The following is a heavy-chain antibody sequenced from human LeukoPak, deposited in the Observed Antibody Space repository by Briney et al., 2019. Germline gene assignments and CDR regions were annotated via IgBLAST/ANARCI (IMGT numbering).Heavy chain of an antibody. J-gene: IGHJ4*02. D-gene: IGHD5-18*01. V-gene: IGHV3-30*03. CDR1: GFTFSSYG. Sequence: GGSLRLSCAASGFTFSSYGMHWVRQAPGKGLEWVAVISYDGSNKYYADSVKGRFTISRDNAKNSLYLQMNSLRAEDTAVYSCARDKTRGLGYSYSKSGNYFDYWGQGTLVTVSS. CDR3: ARDKTRGLGYSYSKSGNYFDY. CDR2: ISYDGSNK.